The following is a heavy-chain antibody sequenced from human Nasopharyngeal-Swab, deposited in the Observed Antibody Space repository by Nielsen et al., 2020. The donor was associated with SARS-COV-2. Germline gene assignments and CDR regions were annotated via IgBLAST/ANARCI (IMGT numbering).Heavy chain of an antibody. J-gene: IGHJ4*02. CDR1: GFTFSSYS. D-gene: IGHD3-22*01. CDR3: ARDPWYYYDSSGYSHFDY. Sequence: LTCAASGFTFSSYSMNWVRQAPGKGLEWVSSISSSSSYIYYADSVKGRFTISRDNAKNSLYLQMNSLRAEDTAVYYCARDPWYYYDSSGYSHFDYWGQGTLVTVSS. V-gene: IGHV3-21*01. CDR2: ISSSSSYI.